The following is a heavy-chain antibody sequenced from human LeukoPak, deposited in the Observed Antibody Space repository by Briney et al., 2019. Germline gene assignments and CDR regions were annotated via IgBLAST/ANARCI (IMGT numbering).Heavy chain of an antibody. Sequence: ASETLSLTCTVSGGSISSYYWSWIRQPPGKGLEWIGYIYYSGSTNYNPSLKSRVTISVDTSKNQFSLKLSSVTAADTAVYYCARNGPYKEDYYMDVWGKGTTVTVSS. CDR1: GGSISSYY. D-gene: IGHD5-24*01. V-gene: IGHV4-59*01. J-gene: IGHJ6*03. CDR2: IYYSGST. CDR3: ARNGPYKEDYYMDV.